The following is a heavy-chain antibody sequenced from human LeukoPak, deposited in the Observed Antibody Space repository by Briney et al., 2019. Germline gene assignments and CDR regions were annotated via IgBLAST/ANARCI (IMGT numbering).Heavy chain of an antibody. Sequence: GGSLRLSCAASGFTISNYWMTWVRQAPGKGLEWVANIKQDGKTTYYADSVKGRFTISRDNAKNSLYLQMNSLRAEDTAVYSCARDFGNDYYYYMDVWGKGTTVIVSS. CDR2: IKQDGKTT. CDR1: GFTISNYW. J-gene: IGHJ6*03. CDR3: ARDFGNDYYYYMDV. V-gene: IGHV3-7*01. D-gene: IGHD4-23*01.